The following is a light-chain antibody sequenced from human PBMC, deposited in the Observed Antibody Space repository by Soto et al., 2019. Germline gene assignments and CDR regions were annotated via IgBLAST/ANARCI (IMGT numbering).Light chain of an antibody. J-gene: IGKJ4*01. CDR3: MQGPRWRPT. Sequence: DVVMTQSPLSLPVTLGQPASISCRSSQRLVYSDGNTYLNWFQQRPGQSPRRLIYKVSNRDSGVHDRFGGNRSGTYCTRRLSRVEAEDVRVYYRMQGPRWRPTCGRGTDVDIK. CDR1: QRLVYSDGNTY. CDR2: KVS. V-gene: IGKV2-30*01.